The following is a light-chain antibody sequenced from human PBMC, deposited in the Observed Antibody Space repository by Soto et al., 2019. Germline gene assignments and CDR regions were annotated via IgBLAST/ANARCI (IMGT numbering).Light chain of an antibody. J-gene: IGKJ3*01. CDR1: QSVGSSY. Sequence: EIVLTQSPGTLSLSPGERATLSCRASQSVGSSYLAWYQQKPGQAPRLLIYGASSRATGIPDRFSGSGSGTDFTLTISRLEPEDFAVYYCQQYGSSLLFGPGTKVDIK. V-gene: IGKV3-20*01. CDR2: GAS. CDR3: QQYGSSLL.